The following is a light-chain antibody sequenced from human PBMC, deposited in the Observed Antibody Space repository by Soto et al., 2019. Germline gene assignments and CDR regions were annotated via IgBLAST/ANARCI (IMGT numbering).Light chain of an antibody. CDR3: AASDDSLNAWA. V-gene: IGLV1-44*01. J-gene: IGLJ3*02. Sequence: QSVLTQPPSASGTPGQRVTISCSGSSSNIGRNTVKWYRQLPGTAPKLLIGSSDQRPSGVPDRFSGSQSGTSASLAISGLQYEDEADYICAASDDSLNAWAFGGGTQVTVL. CDR1: SSNIGRNT. CDR2: SSD.